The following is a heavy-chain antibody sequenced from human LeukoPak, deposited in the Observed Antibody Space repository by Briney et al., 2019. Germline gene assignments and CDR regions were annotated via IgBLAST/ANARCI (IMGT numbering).Heavy chain of an antibody. V-gene: IGHV3-7*01. D-gene: IGHD6-19*01. J-gene: IGHJ5*02. CDR2: IKQDGSEK. CDR3: ARDDSSGWYQGNNWFDP. Sequence: GGSLRLSCAASGFTFSSYWMSWVRQAPGKGLEWVANIKQDGSEKYYVDPVKGRFTISRDNAKNSLYLQMNSLRAEDTAVYYCARDDSSGWYQGNNWFDPWGQGTLVTVSS. CDR1: GFTFSSYW.